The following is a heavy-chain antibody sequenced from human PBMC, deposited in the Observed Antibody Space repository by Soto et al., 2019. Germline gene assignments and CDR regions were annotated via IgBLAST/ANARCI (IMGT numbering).Heavy chain of an antibody. V-gene: IGHV1-2*04. J-gene: IGHJ6*02. D-gene: IGHD1-7*01. CDR1: GYTFTGYY. CDR2: INPNSGGT. CDR3: ARDVARLELRRYYYGMDV. Sequence: GASVKVSCKASGYTFTGYYMHWVRQAPGQGLEWTGWINPNSGGTNYAQKFQGWVTMTRDTSISTAYMELSRLRSDDTAVYYCARDVARLELRRYYYGMDVWGQGTTVTVSS.